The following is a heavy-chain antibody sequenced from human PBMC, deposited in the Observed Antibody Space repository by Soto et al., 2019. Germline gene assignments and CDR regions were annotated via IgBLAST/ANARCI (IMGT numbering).Heavy chain of an antibody. CDR1: GFTFSSYS. CDR2: ISSSSSYI. CDR3: ARDLYTPYYFDY. D-gene: IGHD2-8*01. V-gene: IGHV3-21*01. Sequence: PGGSLRLSCAASGFTFSSYSMNWVRQAPGKGLEWVSSISSSSSYIYYADSVKGRFTISRDNAKNSLYLQMNGLRAEDTAVYYCARDLYTPYYFDYWGQGTLVTVSS. J-gene: IGHJ4*02.